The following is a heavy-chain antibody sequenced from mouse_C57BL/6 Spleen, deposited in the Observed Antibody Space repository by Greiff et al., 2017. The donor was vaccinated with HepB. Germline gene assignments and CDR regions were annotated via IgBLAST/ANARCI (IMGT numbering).Heavy chain of an antibody. D-gene: IGHD1-1*01. J-gene: IGHJ4*01. Sequence: EESGPGLVKPSQSLSLTCSVPGYSITSGHYWNWIRQFPGTKLEWLGYISYDGSINYNPSFKNRISIPRDTSKNQFFLKLNSLTTEDAAPYFCARDELLGPPFGSNPYYYAMDYWGQGTSVTVSS. V-gene: IGHV3-6*01. CDR1: GYSITSGHY. CDR2: ISYDGSI. CDR3: ARDELLGPPFGSNPYYYAMDY.